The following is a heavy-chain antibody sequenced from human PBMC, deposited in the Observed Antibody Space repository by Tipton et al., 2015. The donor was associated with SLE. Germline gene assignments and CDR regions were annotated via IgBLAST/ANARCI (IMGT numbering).Heavy chain of an antibody. J-gene: IGHJ4*02. CDR2: ISGTGNTI. CDR1: GFTFVTYD. V-gene: IGHV3-48*03. Sequence: GSLRLSCAASGFTFVTYDMHWVRQAPGKGLEWISYISGTGNTIYYTDPVKGRFTTSRDNAKNSLFLQVNSLRAEDSALYYCARGRLTGGIRDYLDSWGQGTQVTVSS. D-gene: IGHD6-13*01. CDR3: ARGRLTGGIRDYLDS.